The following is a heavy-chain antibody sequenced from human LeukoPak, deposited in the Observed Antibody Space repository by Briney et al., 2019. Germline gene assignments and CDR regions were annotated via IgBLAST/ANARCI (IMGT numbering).Heavy chain of an antibody. J-gene: IGHJ5*02. CDR3: ARLGRIVVVPAATNWFDP. D-gene: IGHD2-2*01. CDR1: GGSISSSSYY. CDR2: IYYSGST. V-gene: IGHV4-39*01. Sequence: PSETLSLTCTVSGGSISSSSYYWGWIRQPPGKGLEWIGSIYYSGSTYYNPSLKSRVTISVDTSKNQFSLKLSSVTAADTAVYYCARLGRIVVVPAATNWFDPWGQGTLVTVSS.